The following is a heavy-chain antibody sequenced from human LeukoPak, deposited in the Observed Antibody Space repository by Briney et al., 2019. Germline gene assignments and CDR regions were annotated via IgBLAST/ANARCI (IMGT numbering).Heavy chain of an antibody. CDR3: AKVGSGWYGVDY. CDR1: RIIFSSYG. Sequence: GGSLRLSCAASRIIFSSYGMHWVRQAPGKGLEWVAFIRYDGSNKYYADSVKGRFTVSRDNSKNTLYLQMNSLRGEDTAVYYCAKVGSGWYGVDYWGQGTLVTVSS. J-gene: IGHJ4*02. CDR2: IRYDGSNK. D-gene: IGHD6-19*01. V-gene: IGHV3-30*02.